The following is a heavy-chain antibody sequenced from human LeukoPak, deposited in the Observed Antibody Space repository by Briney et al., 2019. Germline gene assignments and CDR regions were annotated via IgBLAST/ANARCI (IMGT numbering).Heavy chain of an antibody. D-gene: IGHD1-1*01. CDR2: IYYSGTT. CDR1: GGSIIRSSYY. Sequence: SETLSLTCTVFGGSIIRSSYYWGWIRQPPGKGLEWIASIYYSGTTYYNPSLKSRVTIHVDTSKNEFPLKLNSVTAADTAVYYCASQSVPNAFDIWGQGTMVTVSS. V-gene: IGHV4-39*01. J-gene: IGHJ3*02. CDR3: ASQSVPNAFDI.